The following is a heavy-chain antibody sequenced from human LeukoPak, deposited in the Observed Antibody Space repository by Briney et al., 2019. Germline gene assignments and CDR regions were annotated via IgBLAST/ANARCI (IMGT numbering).Heavy chain of an antibody. CDR1: GDSVSRNTAG. V-gene: IGHV6-1*01. CDR3: ARSAGAIDY. CDR2: TYYRSRWYS. Sequence: SQTLSLTCAISGDSVSRNTAGWSWIRQSPSRGLEWLGRTYYRSRWYSDFAPSLRNRITINPDTSKNEFSLQLNSVTPEDTAVYYCARSAGAIDYWGQGTLVTVSS. J-gene: IGHJ4*02. D-gene: IGHD1-26*01.